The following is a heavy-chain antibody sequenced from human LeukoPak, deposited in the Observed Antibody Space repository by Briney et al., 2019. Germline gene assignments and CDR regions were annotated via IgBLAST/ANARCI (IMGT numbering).Heavy chain of an antibody. V-gene: IGHV3-21*01. Sequence: GGSLRLSCTASGFTFFHYAMNWVRQAPGKGLEWVSSISSVSTYQHYADSVEGRFTISRDNARDSLFLHMSSLEVEDTAVYYCTRDRNDYGDHDAFDFWGQGTMVTVSS. CDR1: GFTFFHYA. J-gene: IGHJ3*01. D-gene: IGHD4-17*01. CDR3: TRDRNDYGDHDAFDF. CDR2: ISSVSTYQ.